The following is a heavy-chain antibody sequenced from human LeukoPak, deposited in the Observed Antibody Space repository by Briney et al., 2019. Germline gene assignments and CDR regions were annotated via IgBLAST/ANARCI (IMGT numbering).Heavy chain of an antibody. V-gene: IGHV1-2*06. CDR1: GYTFTGYY. Sequence: ASVKVSCKASGYTFTGYYMHWVRQAPGQGLEWMGRINPNSRGTNYPQKFQGRVSMTRDTSISTAYMELSRLRSDDTAVYYCAKDKGGYFDYWGQETLVTLSS. CDR2: INPNSRGT. CDR3: AKDKGGYFDY. J-gene: IGHJ4*02.